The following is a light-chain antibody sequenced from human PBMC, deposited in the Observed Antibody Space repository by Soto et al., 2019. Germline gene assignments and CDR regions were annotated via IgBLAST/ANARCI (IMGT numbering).Light chain of an antibody. CDR1: SSDVGGYNY. CDR3: SSYTSSITLV. Sequence: QSVLTQPASVSGSPGQSITISCTGTSSDVGGYNYVSWYQQYPGKAPKLMIYDVSNRPSGVSNRLSGATSGNTASLTISGVQAEDEADYYCSSYTSSITLVFGGGTKLTVL. J-gene: IGLJ2*01. V-gene: IGLV2-14*01. CDR2: DVS.